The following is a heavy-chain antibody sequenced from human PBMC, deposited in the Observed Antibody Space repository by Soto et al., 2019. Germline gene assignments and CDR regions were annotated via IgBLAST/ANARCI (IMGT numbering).Heavy chain of an antibody. CDR3: ARVLRGVVNWFDP. Sequence: ASVKVSCKASGYTFTTFGISWVRQAPGQGLEWVGWISANNGNTKYSQKFQGRVSLTTETSASTAYMELRSLRSDDTAVYYCARVLRGVVNWFDPWGQGTLVTV. D-gene: IGHD3-10*01. J-gene: IGHJ5*02. CDR2: ISANNGNT. CDR1: GYTFTTFG. V-gene: IGHV1-18*01.